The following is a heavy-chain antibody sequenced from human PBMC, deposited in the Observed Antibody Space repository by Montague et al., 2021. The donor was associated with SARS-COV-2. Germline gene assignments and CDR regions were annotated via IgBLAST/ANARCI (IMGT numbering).Heavy chain of an antibody. CDR2: INHSGST. D-gene: IGHD1-26*01. CDR1: GGSFTGYY. J-gene: IGHJ5*01. CDR3: ARGSPQNNIRRCSASYWFDS. V-gene: IGHV4-34*01. Sequence: SETLSLTCAVSGGSFTGYYWTWIRQPPGKGLEWIGEINHSGSTKYNPSLKSRFSISVDTSKNQFSLKLTSVTAADTAMFYCARGSPQNNIRRCSASYWFDSWGQGTLVTVSS.